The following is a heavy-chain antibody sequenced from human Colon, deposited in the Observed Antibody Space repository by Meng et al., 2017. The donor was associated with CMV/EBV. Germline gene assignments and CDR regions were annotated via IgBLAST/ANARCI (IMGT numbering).Heavy chain of an antibody. D-gene: IGHD3-10*01. J-gene: IGHJ3*02. CDR1: GFTFSSYD. Sequence: GESLMISCAACGFTFSSYDMHWVRQTPGEGLVWVSRLSSDGNNTRYADSVKGRFTISRDNAKSTLCLQMNSLRAEDTAVYYCARDRGYYGSGSYVTGRGAFDIWGQGTTVTVSS. CDR2: LSSDGNNT. CDR3: ARDRGYYGSGSYVTGRGAFDI. V-gene: IGHV3-74*01.